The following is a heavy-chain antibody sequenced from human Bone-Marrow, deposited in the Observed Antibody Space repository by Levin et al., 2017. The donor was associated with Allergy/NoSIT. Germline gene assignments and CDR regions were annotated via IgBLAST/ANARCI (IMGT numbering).Heavy chain of an antibody. J-gene: IGHJ4*02. CDR3: AKFRSEARPPFDY. D-gene: IGHD3-10*01. CDR1: GFTFSSYA. V-gene: IGHV3-23*01. CDR2: ISGSGGST. Sequence: GESLKISCAASGFTFSSYAMSWVRQAPGKGLEWVSAISGSGGSTYYADSVQGRFTISRDNSKNTLYLQMNSLRAEDTAVYYCAKFRSEARPPFDYWGQGTLVTVSS.